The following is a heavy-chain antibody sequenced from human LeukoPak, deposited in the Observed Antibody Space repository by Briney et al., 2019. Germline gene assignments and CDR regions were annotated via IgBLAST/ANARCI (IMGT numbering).Heavy chain of an antibody. CDR2: IYYSGST. J-gene: IGHJ3*02. CDR1: GGSISSYY. D-gene: IGHD4-23*01. Sequence: SETLSLTCTVSGGSISSYYWSWIRQPPGKGLEWIGYIYYSGSTNYNPSLKSRVTISVDTSKNQFSLKLSSVTAADTAVYYCARDFPHVTVESGSSFDIWGQGTMVTVSS. V-gene: IGHV4-59*01. CDR3: ARDFPHVTVESGSSFDI.